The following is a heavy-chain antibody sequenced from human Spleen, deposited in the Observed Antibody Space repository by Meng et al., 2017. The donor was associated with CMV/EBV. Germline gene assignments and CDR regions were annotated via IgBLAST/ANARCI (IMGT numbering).Heavy chain of an antibody. CDR3: VKDSIPGGCDL. Sequence: GESLKISCAASGFTFSSYWMSWVRQAPGKGLEWVANIKQDGSEKYYVDSVKGRFTASRDIAKNSVYLQMNSLRPEDTALYYCVKDSIPGGCDLWGQGTLVTVSS. V-gene: IGHV3-7*03. D-gene: IGHD3-3*02. CDR1: GFTFSSYW. CDR2: IKQDGSEK. J-gene: IGHJ5*02.